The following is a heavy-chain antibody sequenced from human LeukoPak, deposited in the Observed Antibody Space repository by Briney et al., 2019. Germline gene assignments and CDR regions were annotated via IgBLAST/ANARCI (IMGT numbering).Heavy chain of an antibody. CDR3: ARHTRITMIVVVPRGYGMDV. CDR1: GGSISSSSYY. CDR2: IYYSGST. V-gene: IGHV4-39*01. Sequence: SETLSLTCTVSGGSISSSSYYWGWIRQPPGKGLEWIGSIYYSGSTYYNPSLKSRVTISVDTSKNQFSLKLSSVTAADTAVYYCARHTRITMIVVVPRGYGMDVWGQGTTVTVSS. J-gene: IGHJ6*02. D-gene: IGHD3-22*01.